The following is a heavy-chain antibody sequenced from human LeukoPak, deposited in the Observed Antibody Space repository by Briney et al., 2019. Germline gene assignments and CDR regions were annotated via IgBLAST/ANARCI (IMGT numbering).Heavy chain of an antibody. CDR2: TSAYNGNT. V-gene: IGHV1-18*01. J-gene: IGHJ4*02. Sequence: GASVKVSCKASGYTFTRYGISWVRQAPGQGLEWMGWTSAYNGNTDYAQKLHGRVTLTTGTSTSTAYMELRSLRSDDTAVYYCAREGLDILTGYPHDYWGQGTLVTVSS. CDR1: GYTFTRYG. CDR3: AREGLDILTGYPHDY. D-gene: IGHD3-9*01.